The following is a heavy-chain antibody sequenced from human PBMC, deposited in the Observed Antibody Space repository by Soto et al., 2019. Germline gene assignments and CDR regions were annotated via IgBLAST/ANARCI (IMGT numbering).Heavy chain of an antibody. CDR1: GGSISSYY. CDR2: IYYSGST. D-gene: IGHD2-2*01. J-gene: IGHJ3*02. Sequence: QVQLQESGPGLVKPSETLSLTCTVSGGSISSYYWSWIRQPPGKGLEWIGYIYYSGSTNYNPSLKSRVTITVDTSKNQFSLKLSSVTAADTAVYYCARGRGRWFITQLLNAFDIWGQGTMVTVSS. V-gene: IGHV4-59*01. CDR3: ARGRGRWFITQLLNAFDI.